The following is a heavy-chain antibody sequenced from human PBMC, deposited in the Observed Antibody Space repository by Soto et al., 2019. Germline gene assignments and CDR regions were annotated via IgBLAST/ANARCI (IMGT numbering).Heavy chain of an antibody. CDR1: GGSISSGLYY. CDR3: VLVSDLTMFRAGPDPDPFDM. J-gene: IGHJ3*02. V-gene: IGHV4-31*03. Sequence: QVQLQESDPGLVKPSQTLSLTCTVSGGSISSGLYYWSWIRQHPGKGLEWIGFISYSETTYYNPVLRSRLTISVDTSKNQFSLKLTSVTAADTAVYYCVLVSDLTMFRAGPDPDPFDMWGQGTMVTVSS. D-gene: IGHD3-3*01. CDR2: ISYSETT.